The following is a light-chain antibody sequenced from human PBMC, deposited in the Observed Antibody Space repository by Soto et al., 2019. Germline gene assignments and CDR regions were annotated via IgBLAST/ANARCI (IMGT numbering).Light chain of an antibody. CDR2: DVN. J-gene: IGLJ2*01. V-gene: IGLV2-8*01. CDR1: SSDVGGYNY. CDR3: SSYAGSNTLE. Sequence: QSALTQPPSASGSPGQSVTISCPGTSSDVGGYNYVSWYQQHPGKAPKLMIYDVNKRPSGVPDRFSGSKSGNTASLTVSGLQAEDEADSYCSSYAGSNTLEFGGGTTLTVL.